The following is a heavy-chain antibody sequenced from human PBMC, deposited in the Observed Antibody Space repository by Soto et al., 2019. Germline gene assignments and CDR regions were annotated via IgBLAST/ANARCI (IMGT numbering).Heavy chain of an antibody. CDR2: ISSSSSYI. CDR1: GFTFSSYS. CDR3: ARDYGYYYDSSGYSNWFDP. J-gene: IGHJ5*02. V-gene: IGHV3-21*01. D-gene: IGHD3-22*01. Sequence: EVQLVESGGGLVKPGGSLRLSCAASGFTFSSYSMNWVRQAPGKGLEWVSSISSSSSYIYYADSVKGRFNISRDNAKNSLYLQMNSLRAEDTAVYYCARDYGYYYDSSGYSNWFDPWGQGTLVTVSS.